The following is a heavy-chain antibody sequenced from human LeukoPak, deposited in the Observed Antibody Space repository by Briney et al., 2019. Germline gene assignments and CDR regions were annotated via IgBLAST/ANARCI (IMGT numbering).Heavy chain of an antibody. V-gene: IGHV4-59*08. CDR3: ARLRYSSGRYFDY. CDR1: GGSISRYY. J-gene: IGHJ4*02. Sequence: SETLSLTCTVSGGSISRYYWSWIRQPPGNGLEWIAYIYYSGSTNYNPSLKSRVTISVDTSKNQFSLKLSSVTAADTAVYYCARLRYSSGRYFDYWGQGTLVTVSS. D-gene: IGHD6-19*01. CDR2: IYYSGST.